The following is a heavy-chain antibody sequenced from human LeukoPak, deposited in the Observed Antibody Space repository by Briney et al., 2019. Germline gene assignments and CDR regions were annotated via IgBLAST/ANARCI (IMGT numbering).Heavy chain of an antibody. CDR3: ARATYCGGNCFYFHYYYGLDA. D-gene: IGHD2-21*02. V-gene: IGHV3-21*01. J-gene: IGHJ6*02. CDR1: GFTFSDSA. Sequence: GGSLRLSCVVSGFTFSDSAMNWVRQAPGKGLEWVSSIGSSGVYTYYADSLRGRFTVSRDNAKNSLYLEMNSLRAEDSAVYYCARATYCGGNCFYFHYYYGLDAWGQGTTVTVSS. CDR2: IGSSGVYT.